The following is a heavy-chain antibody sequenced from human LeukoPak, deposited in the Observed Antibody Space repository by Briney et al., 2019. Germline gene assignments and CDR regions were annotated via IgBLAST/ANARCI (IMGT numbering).Heavy chain of an antibody. J-gene: IGHJ5*02. CDR2: IYTSGST. Sequence: SETLSLTCAVSGGSISSYYWSWIRQPAGKGLEWIGRIYTSGSTNYNPSLKSRVTMSVDTSKNQFSLKLSSVTAADTAVYYCARDIAQWLPPWFDPWGQGTLVTVSS. V-gene: IGHV4-4*07. CDR1: GGSISSYY. D-gene: IGHD6-19*01. CDR3: ARDIAQWLPPWFDP.